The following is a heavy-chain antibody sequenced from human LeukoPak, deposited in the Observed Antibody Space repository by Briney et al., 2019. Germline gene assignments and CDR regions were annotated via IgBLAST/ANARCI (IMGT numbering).Heavy chain of an antibody. CDR3: AREVGYSSGWYLDY. Sequence: PGGSLRLSYAASGFTVSSNYMTWVRQAPGKGLEWVSVIYSGGSTYYADSVKGRFTISRDNSKNTLYLQMNSLRAEDTAVYYCAREVGYSSGWYLDYWGQGTLATVSS. CDR2: IYSGGST. V-gene: IGHV3-53*01. D-gene: IGHD6-19*01. J-gene: IGHJ4*02. CDR1: GFTVSSNY.